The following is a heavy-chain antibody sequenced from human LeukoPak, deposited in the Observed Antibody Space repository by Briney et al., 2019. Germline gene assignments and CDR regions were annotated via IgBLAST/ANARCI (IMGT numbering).Heavy chain of an antibody. CDR3: AIDIVVVPAALKGFQH. J-gene: IGHJ1*01. D-gene: IGHD2-2*01. V-gene: IGHV1-46*01. CDR1: GYTFTSYY. Sequence: GASVKVSCKASGYTFTSYYMHWVRQAPGQGLEWMGIINPSGGSTSYAQKFQGRVTMTRDTSTSTVYMELSSLRSEDTAVYYCAIDIVVVPAALKGFQHWGQGTLVTVSS. CDR2: INPSGGST.